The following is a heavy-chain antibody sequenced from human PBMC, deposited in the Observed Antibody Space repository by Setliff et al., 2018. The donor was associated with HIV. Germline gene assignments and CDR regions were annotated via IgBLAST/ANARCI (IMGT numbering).Heavy chain of an antibody. V-gene: IGHV3-72*01. CDR3: TTKPPAADFQH. CDR2: TTNKADSYNT. J-gene: IGHJ1*01. CDR1: GFTFSDHY. Sequence: GGSLRLSCAASGFTFSDHYMDWVRQAPGKGLEWVGRTTNKADSYNTNYAASVKGRFTIARDDSKNTLYLQMNSLKTEDTAIYYCTTKPPAADFQHWGQGTLVTVSS. D-gene: IGHD2-2*01.